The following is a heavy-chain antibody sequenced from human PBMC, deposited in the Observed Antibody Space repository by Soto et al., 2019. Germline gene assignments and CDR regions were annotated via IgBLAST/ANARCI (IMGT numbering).Heavy chain of an antibody. CDR1: GDSISGNS. J-gene: IGHJ6*03. V-gene: IGHV4-59*08. Sequence: SETLSLTCTVSGDSISGNSWTWIRQPPGKAMEWIGYLYDGGSSTYYNPSLESRVAFSVDTSKSQFSLRVSSVTAADTAVYYCATVRSSLDFYYYYMDVWGTGATVTVSS. CDR3: ATVRSSLDFYYYYMDV. D-gene: IGHD2-2*01. CDR2: LYDGGSST.